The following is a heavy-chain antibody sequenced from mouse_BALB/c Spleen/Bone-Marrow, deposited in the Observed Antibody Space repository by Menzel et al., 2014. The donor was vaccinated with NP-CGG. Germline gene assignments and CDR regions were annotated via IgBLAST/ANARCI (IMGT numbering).Heavy chain of an antibody. D-gene: IGHD1-1*01. V-gene: IGHV5-12-1*01. CDR1: GFAFSSYD. CDR3: ARPLYYYGSSPFYAMDY. J-gene: IGHJ4*01. Sequence: EVKLVESGGGLVKPGGSLKLSCAASGFAFSSYDMSWVSQTPEKRLEWVAYISSGGGSTYYPDTVKGRFTISRDNAKNTLYLQMSSLKSEDTAMYYCARPLYYYGSSPFYAMDYWGQGTSVTVSS. CDR2: ISSGGGST.